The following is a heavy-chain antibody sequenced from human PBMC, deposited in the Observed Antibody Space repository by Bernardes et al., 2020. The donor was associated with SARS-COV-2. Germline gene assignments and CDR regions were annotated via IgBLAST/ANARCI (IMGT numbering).Heavy chain of an antibody. CDR1: GYSISSGYY. Sequence: SETLSLTCAVSGYSISSGYYWGWIRQPPGTGLEWIGSIYHSGSTYYNPSLKSRVTISVDTSKNQFSLKLSSVTAADTAVYYCARDWGRYYYDSSGSYNWFDPWGQGTLVTVSS. CDR2: IYHSGST. CDR3: ARDWGRYYYDSSGSYNWFDP. V-gene: IGHV4-38-2*02. J-gene: IGHJ5*02. D-gene: IGHD3-22*01.